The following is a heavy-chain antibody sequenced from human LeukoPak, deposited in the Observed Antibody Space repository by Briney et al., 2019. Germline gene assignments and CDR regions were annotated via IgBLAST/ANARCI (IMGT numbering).Heavy chain of an antibody. CDR2: IYYSGST. CDR1: GGSISSYY. D-gene: IGHD3-22*01. CDR3: AREAPSYYYDSSGDDAFDI. Sequence: SETLSLTCTVSGGSISSYYWSWIRQPPGKGLEWIGYIYYSGSTNYNPSLKSRVTISVDTSKNQFSLKLSSVTAADTAVYYCAREAPSYYYDSSGDDAFDIWGQGTMVTVSS. J-gene: IGHJ3*02. V-gene: IGHV4-59*01.